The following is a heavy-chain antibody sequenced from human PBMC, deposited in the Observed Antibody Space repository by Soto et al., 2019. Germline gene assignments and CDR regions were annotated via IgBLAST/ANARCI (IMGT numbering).Heavy chain of an antibody. CDR1: GGSISSGDYY. V-gene: IGHV4-30-4*01. Sequence: SETLSLTCTVSGGSISSGDYYWSWIRQPPGKGLEWIGYIYYSGSTYYDPSLKSRVTISVDTSKNQFSLKLSSVTAADTAVYYCARAYDSSGYYYASFDYWGQGTLVIFSS. D-gene: IGHD3-22*01. J-gene: IGHJ4*02. CDR2: IYYSGST. CDR3: ARAYDSSGYYYASFDY.